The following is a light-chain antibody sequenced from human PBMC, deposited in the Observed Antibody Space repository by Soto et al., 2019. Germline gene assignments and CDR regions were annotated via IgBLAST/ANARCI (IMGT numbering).Light chain of an antibody. CDR2: WAS. J-gene: IGKJ4*01. V-gene: IGKV4-1*01. CDR1: QSVLYSSNNKNY. CDR3: QQYYSTLS. Sequence: DIVMTQSPDSLAVSLGERATINCKSSQSVLYSSNNKNYIAWYQQKPGQPPKLLIYWASTRESGVPDRFIGSGSGTDFTLTISSLQAEDVAVYYCQQYYSTLSFGGGTKVESK.